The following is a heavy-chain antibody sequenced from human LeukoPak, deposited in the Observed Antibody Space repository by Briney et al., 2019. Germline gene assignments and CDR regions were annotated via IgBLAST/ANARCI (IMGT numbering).Heavy chain of an antibody. CDR1: GGSIRNYF. J-gene: IGHJ2*01. D-gene: IGHD2-8*01. Sequence: NPSETLSLTCTVSGGSIRNYFWSWIRQPPGKGLEWIGYIYYSGSANYNYNPSLKSRVSISVDTSKSQFSLKLTSVTAADTAVYFCARTPPSRYCADGVCYTSRNLDLWGRGTLVTVSS. CDR3: ARTPPSRYCADGVCYTSRNLDL. V-gene: IGHV4-59*01. CDR2: IYYSGSANY.